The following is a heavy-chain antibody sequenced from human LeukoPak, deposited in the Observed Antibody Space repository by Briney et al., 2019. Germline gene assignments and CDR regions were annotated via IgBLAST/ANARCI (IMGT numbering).Heavy chain of an antibody. V-gene: IGHV3-23*01. D-gene: IGHD6-13*01. CDR2: ISGSGGTT. CDR1: GFTVSSNY. CDR3: AKLSSSWQIDS. J-gene: IGHJ4*02. Sequence: GGSLRLSCAASGFTVSSNYMSWVRQAPGKGLDWVSAISGSGGTTYYADSVQGRFTISRDNSKNTLYLQMNSLRAEDTAVYYCAKLSSSWQIDSWGQGTLVTVPS.